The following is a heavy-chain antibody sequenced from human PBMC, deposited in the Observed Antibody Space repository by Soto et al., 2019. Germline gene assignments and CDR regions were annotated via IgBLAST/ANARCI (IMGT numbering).Heavy chain of an antibody. CDR3: ARDFPTAAYGGGWYDY. CDR1: GGSISGFY. CDR2: VNDRGNT. D-gene: IGHD6-19*01. V-gene: IGHV4-59*01. Sequence: QVQLQESRPGLVKPSETLSLTCTVSGGSISGFYWSWIRQPPGKGLEWIGYVNDRGNTNYNPSLKSRVTISVDTSKNQFSLKLSSVTAADTAVYYCARDFPTAAYGGGWYDYWAQGTRVTVSS. J-gene: IGHJ4*02.